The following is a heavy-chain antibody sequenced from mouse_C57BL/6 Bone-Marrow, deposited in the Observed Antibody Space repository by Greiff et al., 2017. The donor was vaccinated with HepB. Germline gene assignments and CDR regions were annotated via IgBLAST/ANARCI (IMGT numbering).Heavy chain of an antibody. Sequence: VQLQQSGPELVKPGASVKISCKASGYTFTDYYMNWVKQSHGKSLEWIGDINPNNGGTSYNQKFKGKATLTVDKSSSTAYMELRSLTSEDSAVYYCARRDCSKDWYFDVWGTGTTVTVSS. CDR1: GYTFTDYY. CDR2: INPNNGGT. V-gene: IGHV1-26*01. J-gene: IGHJ1*03. CDR3: ARRDCSKDWYFDV. D-gene: IGHD1-1*01.